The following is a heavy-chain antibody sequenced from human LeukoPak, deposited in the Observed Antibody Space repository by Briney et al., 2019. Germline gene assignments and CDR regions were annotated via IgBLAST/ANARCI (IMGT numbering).Heavy chain of an antibody. D-gene: IGHD3-16*02. V-gene: IGHV1-2*02. Sequence: GASVKVSCKASGYTFTGYYMHWVRQAPGQGLEWMGWINPNSGGTNYAQKFQGRVTMTRDMSTSTVYMELSSLRSEDTAVYYCARFVREYDYVWGSYREWGQGTLVTVSS. CDR3: ARFVREYDYVWGSYRE. CDR1: GYTFTGYY. CDR2: INPNSGGT. J-gene: IGHJ4*02.